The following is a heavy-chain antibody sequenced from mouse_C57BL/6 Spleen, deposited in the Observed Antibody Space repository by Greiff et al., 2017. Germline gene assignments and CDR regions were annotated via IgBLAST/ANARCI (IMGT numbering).Heavy chain of an antibody. D-gene: IGHD4-1*01. CDR3: ARSGLGRAMDY. J-gene: IGHJ4*01. Sequence: QVQLQQPGAELVKPGASVKLSCKASGYTFTSYWLPWVKQRPGPGIEWIGMIHPNSGSTNYNEKFKSKATLTVDKSSSTAYMQLSSLTSEDSAVYYCARSGLGRAMDYWGQGTSVTVSS. CDR2: IHPNSGST. V-gene: IGHV1-64*01. CDR1: GYTFTSYW.